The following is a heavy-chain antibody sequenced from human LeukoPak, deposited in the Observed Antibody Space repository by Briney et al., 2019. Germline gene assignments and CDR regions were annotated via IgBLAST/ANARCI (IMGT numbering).Heavy chain of an antibody. V-gene: IGHV3-30*02. D-gene: IGHD3-3*01. CDR1: GFTFSSYG. Sequence: PGGSLRLSCAASGFTFSSYGMHWVRQAPGKGLEWVAFIRYGGSNKYYADSMKGRFTISRDNSKNTLYLQMNSLRAEDTAVYYCVKGALLRFLEWLLFRSIFDYWGPGTLVTVSS. J-gene: IGHJ4*02. CDR3: VKGALLRFLEWLLFRSIFDY. CDR2: IRYGGSNK.